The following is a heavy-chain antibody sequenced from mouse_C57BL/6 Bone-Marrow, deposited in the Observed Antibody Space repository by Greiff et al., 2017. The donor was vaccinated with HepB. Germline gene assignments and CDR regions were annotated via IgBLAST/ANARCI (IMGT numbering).Heavy chain of an antibody. J-gene: IGHJ4*01. CDR1: GFTFSSYA. V-gene: IGHV5-9-1*02. CDR3: TRAPIYGSSYAMDY. D-gene: IGHD1-1*01. CDR2: ISSGGDYI. Sequence: DVHLVESGEGLVKPGGSLKLSCAASGFTFSSYAMSWVRQTPEKRLEWVAYISSGGDYIYYADTVKGRFTISRDNARNTLYLQMSSLKSEDTAMYYCTRAPIYGSSYAMDYWGQGTSVTVSS.